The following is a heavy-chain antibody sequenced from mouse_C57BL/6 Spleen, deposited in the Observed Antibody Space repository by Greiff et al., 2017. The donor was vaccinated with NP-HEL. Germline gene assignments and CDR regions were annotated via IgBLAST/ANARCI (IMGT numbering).Heavy chain of an antibody. D-gene: IGHD1-1*01. CDR3: TITTVVAARWYFDV. J-gene: IGHJ1*03. CDR1: GFNIKDDY. V-gene: IGHV14-4*01. CDR2: IDSENGDT. Sequence: EVQLQQSGAELVRPGASVKLSCTASGFNIKDDYMHWVKQRPEQGLEWIGWIDSENGDTEYASKFQGKATITADTSSNTAYLQLSSLTSEDTAGYYCTITTVVAARWYFDVWGTGTTVTVSS.